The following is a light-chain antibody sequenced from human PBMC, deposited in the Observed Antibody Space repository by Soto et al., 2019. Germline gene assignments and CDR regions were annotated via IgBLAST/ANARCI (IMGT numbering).Light chain of an antibody. V-gene: IGKV3-20*01. J-gene: IGKJ1*01. CDR3: QPYGRSRR. CDR1: QSVSSSH. Sequence: EIDLTHSPGTLSAFPMNRATLSFMASQSVSSSHLAWYQQKPGQAPRLLIYGASSRATGIPDRFSGSGSGTDFTLTISRLEPDDFAVYYCQPYGRSRRFGQGTKVEIK. CDR2: GAS.